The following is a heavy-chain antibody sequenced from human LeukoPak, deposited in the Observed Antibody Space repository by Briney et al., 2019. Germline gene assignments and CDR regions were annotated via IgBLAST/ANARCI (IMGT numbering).Heavy chain of an antibody. CDR2: INPNSGDT. J-gene: IGHJ3*02. CDR3: ARTLVVINDAFDI. V-gene: IGHV1-2*02. CDR1: GYTFTSYG. D-gene: IGHD3-22*01. Sequence: EASVKVSCKASGYTFTSYGISWVRQAPGQGLEWMGWINPNSGDTNYAQKFRGRVSMTGDTSISTAYMELSRLRSDDTAVYYCARTLVVINDAFDIWGQGTMVTVSS.